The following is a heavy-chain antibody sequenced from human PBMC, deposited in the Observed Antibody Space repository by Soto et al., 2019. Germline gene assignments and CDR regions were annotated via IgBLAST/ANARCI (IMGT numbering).Heavy chain of an antibody. V-gene: IGHV1-69*13. J-gene: IGHJ3*02. CDR3: ARGGNRDGYSDAFDI. CDR2: IIPMFSLV. Sequence: SVKVSCKASGGTFSSDAISWMRQAPGQGLEWMGGIIPMFSLVNYAQKFQGRVTVTADESKSSAYMELSSLRSDDSAVYYCARGGNRDGYSDAFDIWGQGTMVTVSS. CDR1: GGTFSSDA. D-gene: IGHD5-18*01.